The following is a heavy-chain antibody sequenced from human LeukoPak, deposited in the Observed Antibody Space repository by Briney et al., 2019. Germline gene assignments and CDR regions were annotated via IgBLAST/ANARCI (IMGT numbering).Heavy chain of an antibody. J-gene: IGHJ4*02. CDR2: ISGSSNYI. CDR3: ARQGAAGGNFDY. Sequence: GESLKISCAASGFTFSNYNMNWVRQAPGEGLEWVSSISGSSNYIYYTGSVKGRFTISRDNAKNSLYLQMNSLRAEDTAVYYCARQGAAGGNFDYWGQGTPVTVSS. CDR1: GFTFSNYN. V-gene: IGHV3-21*01. D-gene: IGHD3-16*01.